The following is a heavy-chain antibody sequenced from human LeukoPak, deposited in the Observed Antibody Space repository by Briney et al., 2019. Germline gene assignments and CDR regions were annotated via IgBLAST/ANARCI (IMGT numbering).Heavy chain of an antibody. J-gene: IGHJ4*02. Sequence: ASVTVSCKASGFTFTSHGFTWVRQAPGQGLEWMGWISAYNGDTHSAERFQGRVTLTTDTSTSTAYMELRSLRSDDTAVYYCARGGMYSSGWLDYWGQGTLVTVSS. CDR3: ARGGMYSSGWLDY. D-gene: IGHD6-19*01. CDR1: GFTFTSHG. V-gene: IGHV1-18*01. CDR2: ISAYNGDT.